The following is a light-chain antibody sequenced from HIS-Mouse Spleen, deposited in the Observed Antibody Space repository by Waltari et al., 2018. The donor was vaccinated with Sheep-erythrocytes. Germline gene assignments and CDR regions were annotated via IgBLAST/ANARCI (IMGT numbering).Light chain of an antibody. CDR1: NIGSTS. V-gene: IGLV3-21*02. J-gene: IGLJ3*02. CDR3: QVWDSSSDHRV. Sequence: SYVLTQPPSVSVAPGQTARIPCWGNNIGSTSVHWYQQKPGQAPVLVVYDDSDRPSGIPERFSGSNSGNTATLTISRVEAGDEADYYCQVWDSSSDHRVFGGGTKLTVL. CDR2: DDS.